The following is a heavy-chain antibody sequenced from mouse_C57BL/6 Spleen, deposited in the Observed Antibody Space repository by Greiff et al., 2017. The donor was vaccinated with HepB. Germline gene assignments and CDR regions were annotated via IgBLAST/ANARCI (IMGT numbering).Heavy chain of an antibody. Sequence: VQLQQSGAELVKPGASVTLSCTASGFNIKDYYMHWVKQRTEQGLEWIGRIDPEDGATKYAPKFQGTATITADTSSNTAYLQLSSLTSEDTAVYYCAPYYYGSSYFDYWGQGTTLTVSS. V-gene: IGHV14-2*01. CDR3: APYYYGSSYFDY. CDR1: GFNIKDYY. CDR2: IDPEDGAT. J-gene: IGHJ2*01. D-gene: IGHD1-1*01.